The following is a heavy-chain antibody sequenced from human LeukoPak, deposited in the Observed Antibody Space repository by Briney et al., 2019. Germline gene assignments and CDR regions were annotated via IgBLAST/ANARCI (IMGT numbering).Heavy chain of an antibody. CDR1: GYTFTSYG. V-gene: IGHV1-2*02. CDR2: INPNSGGT. CDR3: ARGPLWFGELYDY. D-gene: IGHD3-10*01. J-gene: IGHJ4*02. Sequence: ASVKVSCKASGYTFTSYGISWVRQAPGQGLEWMGWINPNSGGTNYAQKFQGRVTMTRDTSISTAYMELGRLRSDDTAVYYCARGPLWFGELYDYWGQGTLVTVSS.